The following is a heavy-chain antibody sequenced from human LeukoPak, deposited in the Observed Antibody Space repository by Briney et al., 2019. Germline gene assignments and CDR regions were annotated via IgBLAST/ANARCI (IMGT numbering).Heavy chain of an antibody. CDR2: IYFSGST. D-gene: IGHD4-23*01. V-gene: IGHV4-4*02. CDR3: ARDHSNSGDPPYWYFDL. J-gene: IGHJ2*01. Sequence: PSETLSLTCAVSGGSISSSNWWSWVRQPPGKGLEWIGSIYFSGSTYYNPSLKSRVIISVHTSKNQFSLKLSSVTAADTAVYYCARDHSNSGDPPYWYFDLRGRGTLVTVSS. CDR1: GGSISSSNW.